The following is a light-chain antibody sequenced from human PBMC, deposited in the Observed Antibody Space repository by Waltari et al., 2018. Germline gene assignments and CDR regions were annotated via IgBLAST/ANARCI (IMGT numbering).Light chain of an antibody. V-gene: IGKV1-39*01. J-gene: IGKJ4*01. CDR1: QSISSF. CDR3: QQSYSNPLT. CDR2: AAS. Sequence: DIQMTQSPSSLSASVGDRVTITCRTSQSISSFLNWYQQKLGKAPKLLIYAASSLQSGVPSRFSGSGSGTDYTLTISSLPTEDFATYYCQQSYSNPLTFGGGTKVEIK.